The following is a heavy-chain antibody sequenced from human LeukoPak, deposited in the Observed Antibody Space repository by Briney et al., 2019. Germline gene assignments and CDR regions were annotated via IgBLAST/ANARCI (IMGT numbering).Heavy chain of an antibody. CDR3: ARDSLGVASPMGV. Sequence: PGGSLRLSCAASGFTFSSYSMNWVRQAPGKGLEWVSSISSSSSYIYYADSVKSRFTISRDNAKNSLYLQMNSLRAEDTAVYYCARDSLGVASPMGVWGQGTTVTVSS. CDR1: GFTFSSYS. CDR2: ISSSSSYI. D-gene: IGHD1-26*01. V-gene: IGHV3-21*01. J-gene: IGHJ6*02.